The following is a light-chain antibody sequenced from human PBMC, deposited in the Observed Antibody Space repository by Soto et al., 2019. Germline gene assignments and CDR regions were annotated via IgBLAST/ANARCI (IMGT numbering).Light chain of an antibody. V-gene: IGKV2-28*01. CDR3: MQALQTPRT. CDR1: QSLVHSNGNNY. CDR2: LGS. J-gene: IGKJ3*01. Sequence: DIVMTQSPLSLPVTPGEPASISCRSSQSLVHSNGNNYLDWYLQKPGQSPQLLIYLGSNRASGVPDRFSGSGSATDFTLKISRVEAEDVGVYYCMQALQTPRTFGPGTKVDIK.